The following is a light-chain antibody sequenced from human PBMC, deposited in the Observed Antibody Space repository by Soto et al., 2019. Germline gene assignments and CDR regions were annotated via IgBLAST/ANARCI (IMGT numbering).Light chain of an antibody. J-gene: IGLJ1*01. CDR3: SSYTSSSSPLV. CDR1: SSDVGGYNY. Sequence: LTQPASVSGSPGQSITISCTGTSSDVGGYNYVSWYQQHPGKAPKLMIYDVSNRPSGVSNRFSGSKSGNTASLTISGLQAEDEADYYCSSYTSSSSPLVFGTGTKVTVL. CDR2: DVS. V-gene: IGLV2-14*01.